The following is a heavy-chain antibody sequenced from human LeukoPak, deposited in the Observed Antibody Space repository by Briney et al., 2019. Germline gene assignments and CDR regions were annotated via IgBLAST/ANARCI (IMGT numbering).Heavy chain of an antibody. CDR1: GYTFTSYA. V-gene: IGHV7-4-1*02. CDR2: INTNTGNP. D-gene: IGHD3-22*01. Sequence: GASVKVSCKASGYTFTSYAMNWVRQAPGQGLEWMGWINTNTGNPTYAPGFTGRFVFSLDTSVSTAYLQISSLKAEDTAVYYCAREALSNYYDSSGYYFDYWGQGTLVTVSP. CDR3: AREALSNYYDSSGYYFDY. J-gene: IGHJ4*02.